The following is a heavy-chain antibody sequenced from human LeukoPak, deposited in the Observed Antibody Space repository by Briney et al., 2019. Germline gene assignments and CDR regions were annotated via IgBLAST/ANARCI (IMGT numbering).Heavy chain of an antibody. D-gene: IGHD5-24*01. J-gene: IGHJ2*01. Sequence: ASVKVSCKVSGYALSESSIHWMRQTPGEGFEWLGGFDIEDVETAYAQKFRGRLTMTEDTSTDTAYMELINLRSDDTAVYFCVSDRSDGGFPESNGYPTFDLWGRGTLVTVSS. CDR2: FDIEDVET. CDR3: VSDRSDGGFPESNGYPTFDL. CDR1: GYALSESS. V-gene: IGHV1-24*01.